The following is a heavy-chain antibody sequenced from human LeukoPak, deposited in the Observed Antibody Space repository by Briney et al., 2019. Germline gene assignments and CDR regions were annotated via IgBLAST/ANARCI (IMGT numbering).Heavy chain of an antibody. Sequence: PGGSLRLSCAASGFTFSSYAMSWVRQAPGKGLEWMAVIWYDGSNKYYADSVKGRFTISRDNSKNTLYLQMNSLRAEDTAVYYCARDSPVVTRGFYYYGMDVWGQGTTVTVSS. CDR1: GFTFSSYA. J-gene: IGHJ6*02. V-gene: IGHV3-33*08. D-gene: IGHD4-23*01. CDR3: ARDSPVVTRGFYYYGMDV. CDR2: IWYDGSNK.